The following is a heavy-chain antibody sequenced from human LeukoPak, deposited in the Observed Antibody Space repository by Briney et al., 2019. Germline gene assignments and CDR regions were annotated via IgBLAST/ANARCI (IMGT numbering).Heavy chain of an antibody. CDR3: ARVLGGTRPYYALDV. CDR1: GGTFRTYA. V-gene: IGHV1-69*13. CDR2: ITPIFGSP. D-gene: IGHD1-26*01. Sequence: SVKVSRKASGGTFRTYAISWVRQAPGQGLEWMGRITPIFGSPEYSQKFQGRVTISADDSSTTVHMEVRSLTSEDTAVYYCARVLGGTRPYYALDVWGQGTTVTVSS. J-gene: IGHJ6*02.